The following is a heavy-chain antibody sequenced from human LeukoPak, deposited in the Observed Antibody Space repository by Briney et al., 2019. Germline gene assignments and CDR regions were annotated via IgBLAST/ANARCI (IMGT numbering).Heavy chain of an antibody. CDR3: ARGRRELKYAPDY. CDR2: IYYSGST. V-gene: IGHV4-59*12. D-gene: IGHD2-2*01. Sequence: PSETLSLTCTVSGGSISNYYWSWIRQPPGKGLEWIGYIYYSGSTNYNPSLKSRVTISVDTSKNQFSLKLSSVTAADTAVYYCARGRRELKYAPDYWGQGTLVTVSS. CDR1: GGSISNYY. J-gene: IGHJ4*02.